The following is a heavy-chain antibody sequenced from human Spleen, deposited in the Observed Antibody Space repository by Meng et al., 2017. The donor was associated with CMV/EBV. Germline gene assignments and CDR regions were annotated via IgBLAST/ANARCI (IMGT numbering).Heavy chain of an antibody. V-gene: IGHV3-7*01. CDR1: GFTFSSYW. J-gene: IGHJ3*02. CDR2: IKQDGSEK. CDR3: ARNYGAPFDI. D-gene: IGHD1-7*01. Sequence: GESLKISCAASGFTFSSYWMSWVRQAPGKGLEWVANIKQDGSEKYYVDSVKGRFTISRDNAKNSLYLQMNSLRPEDTALYYCARNYGAPFDIWGQGTVVTVSS.